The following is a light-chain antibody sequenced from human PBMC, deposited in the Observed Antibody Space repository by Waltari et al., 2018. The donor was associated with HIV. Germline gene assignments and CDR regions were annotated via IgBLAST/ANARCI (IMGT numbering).Light chain of an antibody. J-gene: IGLJ2*01. CDR1: SSTIGSNT. CDR2: SNN. V-gene: IGLV1-44*01. CDR3: AAWDDSLNGVV. Sequence: QSVLTQPPSASGTPGQRVTISCSGSSSTIGSNTVNWYQTLPGTAPKLLIYSNNQRPSGVPDRFSGSKSGTSASLAISGLQSEDEADYYCAAWDDSLNGVVFGGGTKLTVL.